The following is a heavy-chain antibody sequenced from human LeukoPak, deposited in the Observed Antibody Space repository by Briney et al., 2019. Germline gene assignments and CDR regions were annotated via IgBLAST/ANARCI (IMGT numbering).Heavy chain of an antibody. J-gene: IGHJ4*02. CDR3: AKKNLAAAGPNYFDY. D-gene: IGHD6-13*01. V-gene: IGHV3-23*01. Sequence: GGSLRLSCAASGFTFSTYSMNWVRQAPGKGPEWVSIISGDGATTDYADSVKGRFTISGDNSRNTLYLQMNSLRVEDTAVYYCAKKNLAAAGPNYFDYWGQGTLVTVSS. CDR2: ISGDGATT. CDR1: GFTFSTYS.